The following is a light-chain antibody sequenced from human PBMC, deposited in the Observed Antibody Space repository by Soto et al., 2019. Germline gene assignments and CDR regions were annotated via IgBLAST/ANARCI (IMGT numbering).Light chain of an antibody. CDR1: QGIRSD. V-gene: IGKV1-12*01. Sequence: DIQMTQSPSSLSASVGDRVTITCRASQGIRSDLGWHQQKPGKAPNLLIYAASSLQSGVPSRFSGSGSGTDFTLTISSLQPEDFATYYCQQANSFPFTFGGGTKVDIK. J-gene: IGKJ4*01. CDR2: AAS. CDR3: QQANSFPFT.